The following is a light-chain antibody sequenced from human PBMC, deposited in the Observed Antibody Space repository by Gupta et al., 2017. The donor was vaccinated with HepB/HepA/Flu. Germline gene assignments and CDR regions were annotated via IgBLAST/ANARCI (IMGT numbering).Light chain of an antibody. J-gene: IGKJ2*01. V-gene: IGKV1-16*01. CDR1: PGIKNY. Sequence: DLPLTTSPSSLAASVGDRVTITCRANPGIKNYLAWFQQIPGKAPKSLIYAASTLHSGVPSRFSGSGSGTXFTLKIXRVEAEDVAIYYCKHYLGDPFIFGXGTKVEIK. CDR2: AAS. CDR3: KHYLGDPFI.